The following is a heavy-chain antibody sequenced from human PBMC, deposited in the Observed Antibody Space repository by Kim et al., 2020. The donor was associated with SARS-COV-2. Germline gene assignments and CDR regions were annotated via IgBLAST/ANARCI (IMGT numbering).Heavy chain of an antibody. CDR3: ARAGRVNVVLMVYAIDAFDI. V-gene: IGHV4-30-4*01. J-gene: IGHJ3*02. CDR2: IYYSGST. Sequence: SETLSLTCTVSGGSISSGDYYWSWIRQPPGKGLEWIGYIYYSGSTYYNPSLKSRVTISVDTSKNQFSLKLSSVTAADTAVYYCARAGRVNVVLMVYAIDAFDIWGQGTMVTVSS. D-gene: IGHD2-8*01. CDR1: GGSISSGDYY.